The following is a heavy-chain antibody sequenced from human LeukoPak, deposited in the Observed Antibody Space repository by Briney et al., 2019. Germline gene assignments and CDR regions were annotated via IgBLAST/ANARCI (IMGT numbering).Heavy chain of an antibody. V-gene: IGHV1-69*13. CDR2: IVPIFGTA. J-gene: IGHJ5*02. CDR1: GGTFSSYA. D-gene: IGHD2-15*01. CDR3: ASLGYCSGGSCYENWFDP. Sequence: ASVKVSCKASGGTFSSYAISWVRQAPGQGLEWMGGIVPIFGTANYAQKFQGRVTITADESTSTAYMELSSLRSEDTAVYYCASLGYCSGGSCYENWFDPWGQGTLVTASS.